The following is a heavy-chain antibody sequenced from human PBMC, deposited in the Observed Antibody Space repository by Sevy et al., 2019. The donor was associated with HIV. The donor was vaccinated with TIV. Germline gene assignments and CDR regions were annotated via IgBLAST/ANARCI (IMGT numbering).Heavy chain of an antibody. CDR3: ARVPLYSDSHSNDY. D-gene: IGHD3-22*01. CDR1: GFTFSPYS. Sequence: GGSLRLSCTASGFTFSPYSMNWIRQAPGKGLEWLSYISGTGNTIYYAGSVKGRFTMSRDNAKNSLYLQMNSLRAEDTAVYYCARVPLYSDSHSNDYWGQGTLVTVSS. CDR2: ISGTGNTI. J-gene: IGHJ4*02. V-gene: IGHV3-48*04.